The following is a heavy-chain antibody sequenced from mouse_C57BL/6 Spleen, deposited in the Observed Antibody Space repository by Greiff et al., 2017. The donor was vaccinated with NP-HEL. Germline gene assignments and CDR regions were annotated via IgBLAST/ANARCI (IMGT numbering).Heavy chain of an antibody. CDR3: ARYTPTGSDFDY. J-gene: IGHJ2*01. CDR1: GFTFSSYT. Sequence: EVKLVESGGGLVKPGGSLKLSCAASGFTFSSYTMSWVRQTPEKRLEWVATISGGGGNTYYPDSVKGRFTISRDNAKNTLYLQMSSLRSEDTALYYCARYTPTGSDFDYWGQGTTLTVSS. D-gene: IGHD4-1*02. V-gene: IGHV5-9*01. CDR2: ISGGGGNT.